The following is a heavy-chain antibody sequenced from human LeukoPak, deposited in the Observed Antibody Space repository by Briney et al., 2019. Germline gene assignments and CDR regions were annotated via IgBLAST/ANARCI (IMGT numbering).Heavy chain of an antibody. CDR3: ARVTGYRIEDYFDY. CDR1: GGSISSSNYY. J-gene: IGHJ4*02. Sequence: SETLSLTCTVSGGSISSSNYYWGWIRQPPGKGLEWIGNIYYSGSTYYNPSFKSRLTISVDTSKNQFSLKLSSVTAADTAVYYCARVTGYRIEDYFDYWGQGTLVTVSS. V-gene: IGHV4-39*01. D-gene: IGHD6-13*01. CDR2: IYYSGST.